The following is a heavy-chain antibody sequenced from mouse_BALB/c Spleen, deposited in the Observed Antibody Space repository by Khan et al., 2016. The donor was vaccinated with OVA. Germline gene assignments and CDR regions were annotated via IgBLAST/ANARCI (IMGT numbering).Heavy chain of an antibody. J-gene: IGHJ2*01. V-gene: IGHV3-2*02. D-gene: IGHD1-2*01. Sequence: EVQLQESGPGLAKPSQSLSLSCNVTGYSITSGYGRNWIRQFPGNKLECMGYISYSGSTNYNQSFKSRISITRDTSKNQFFLQLNSVTTEDTATYYCARTARIEYWGQGTTLTVSS. CDR3: ARTARIEY. CDR2: ISYSGST. CDR1: GYSITSGYG.